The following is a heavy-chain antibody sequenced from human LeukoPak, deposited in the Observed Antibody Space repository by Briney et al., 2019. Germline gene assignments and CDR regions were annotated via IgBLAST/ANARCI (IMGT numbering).Heavy chain of an antibody. Sequence: PGGSLRLSCAASGFTFSSYGMHWVRQAPGKGLEWVAVISHDGSNKFYADSVKGRLTISRDNSKNTLHLQMNSLRGEDTAVYYCARDRSSSWSFDYWGQGTLVTVSS. V-gene: IGHV3-30*03. CDR3: ARDRSSSWSFDY. CDR2: ISHDGSNK. J-gene: IGHJ4*02. CDR1: GFTFSSYG. D-gene: IGHD6-13*01.